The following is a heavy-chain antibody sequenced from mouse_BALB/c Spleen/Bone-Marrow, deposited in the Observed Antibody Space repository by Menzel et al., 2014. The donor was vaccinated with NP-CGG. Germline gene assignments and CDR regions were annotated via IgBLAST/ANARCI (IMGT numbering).Heavy chain of an antibody. D-gene: IGHD2-2*01. J-gene: IGHJ4*01. CDR1: GYTFTSYW. V-gene: IGHV1-87*01. CDR3: ARFYGYDGMDY. Sequence: VQLVESGAELARPGASVKLSCKASGYTFTSYWMQWVKQRPGQGLEWIGAIYPGDGDTRYTQKFKGKATLTADKSSSTAYTQLSSLASEDSAVYYCARFYGYDGMDYWGQGTSVTVSS. CDR2: IYPGDGDT.